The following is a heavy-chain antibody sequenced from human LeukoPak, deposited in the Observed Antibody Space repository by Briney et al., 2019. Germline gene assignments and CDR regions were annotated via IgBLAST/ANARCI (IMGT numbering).Heavy chain of an antibody. Sequence: GRSLRLSCAASGLTFDDYAMHWVRQVPGKGLEWVSGISWNSVGIGYADSLKGRFTIPRDNAKNSLYLQMNSLRAEDTAFYHCVKDRTASSGSFDFWGQGTLVTVSS. CDR2: ISWNSVGI. J-gene: IGHJ4*02. CDR3: VKDRTASSGSFDF. CDR1: GLTFDDYA. D-gene: IGHD3-22*01. V-gene: IGHV3-9*01.